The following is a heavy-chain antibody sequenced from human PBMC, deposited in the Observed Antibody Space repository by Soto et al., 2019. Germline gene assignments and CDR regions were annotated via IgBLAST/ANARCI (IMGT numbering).Heavy chain of an antibody. CDR1: GGSFSGYY. CDR3: AKSEGKAAKYNWFDP. D-gene: IGHD6-13*01. CDR2: IIHRGST. Sequence: QVQLQQWGAGLLKPSETLSLTCAVYGGSFSGYYWSWIRQPPGKGLEWIGEIIHRGSTNYNPSLRSRVTYTVDTSKNQFSLKLSSVTAADTAVYYCAKSEGKAAKYNWFDPWGQGTLVTVSS. V-gene: IGHV4-34*12. J-gene: IGHJ5*02.